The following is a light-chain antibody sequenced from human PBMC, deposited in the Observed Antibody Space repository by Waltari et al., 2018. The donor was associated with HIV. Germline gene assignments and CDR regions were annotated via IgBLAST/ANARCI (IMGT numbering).Light chain of an antibody. Sequence: QSALTQPASVSGSPGQSITISCTGTSSDAGGYNYVSWYQQHPGKAPKLMIYDVSNRPAGVSNRFSGSKSGNTASLTISRLQAEDEADYYCSSYTSSSTLVFGTGTKVTVL. CDR2: DVS. V-gene: IGLV2-14*03. CDR1: SSDAGGYNY. CDR3: SSYTSSSTLV. J-gene: IGLJ1*01.